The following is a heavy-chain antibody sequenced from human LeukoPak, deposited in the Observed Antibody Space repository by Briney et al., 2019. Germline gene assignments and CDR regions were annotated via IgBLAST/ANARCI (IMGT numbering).Heavy chain of an antibody. CDR1: GFTFSSYW. J-gene: IGHJ4*02. V-gene: IGHV3-74*01. D-gene: IGHD6-19*01. Sequence: GSLRLSCAASGFTFSSYWMHWVRHAPGKGLVWVSRINTDGGTTDYADSVKGRFTISRDNAKNTLYLQMDSLRAEDTAVYYCVTSGWFYYFDYWGQGTLVTVSS. CDR3: VTSGWFYYFDY. CDR2: INTDGGTT.